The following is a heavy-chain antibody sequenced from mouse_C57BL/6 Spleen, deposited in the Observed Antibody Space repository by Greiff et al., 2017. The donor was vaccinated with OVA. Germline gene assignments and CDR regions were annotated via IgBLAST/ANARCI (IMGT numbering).Heavy chain of an antibody. Sequence: EVQLKESGPGLVKPSQSLSLTCSVTGYSITSGYYWNWIRQFPGNKLEWMGYISYDGSNNYNPSLKNRISITRDTSKNQFFLKLNSVTTEDTATYYCASGGIYDGYLYAMDYWGQGTSVTVSS. V-gene: IGHV3-6*01. D-gene: IGHD2-3*01. CDR1: GYSITSGYY. CDR2: ISYDGSN. J-gene: IGHJ4*01. CDR3: ASGGIYDGYLYAMDY.